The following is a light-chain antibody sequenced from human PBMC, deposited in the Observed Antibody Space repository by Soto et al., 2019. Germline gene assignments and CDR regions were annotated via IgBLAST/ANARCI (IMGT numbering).Light chain of an antibody. CDR2: KAS. Sequence: DIQMTQSPSALSAFVGDRVTITCRASQSISNWLAWYQQKPGKAPKLLIYKASSLESGVPSRFSGSGSGTEFTLTISSLQPDDFATYYCQQYNSSFGQGTKLEIK. CDR3: QQYNSS. CDR1: QSISNW. J-gene: IGKJ2*01. V-gene: IGKV1-5*03.